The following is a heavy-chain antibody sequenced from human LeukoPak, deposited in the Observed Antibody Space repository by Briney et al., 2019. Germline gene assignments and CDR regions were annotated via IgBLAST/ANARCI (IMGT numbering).Heavy chain of an antibody. CDR3: ARAKSSIAARPYPFDY. Sequence: SQTLSLTCAVSGGSISSGGYSWSWIRQPPGKGLEWIGYIYYSGSTNYNPSLKSRVTISVDTSKNQFSLKLSSVTAADTVVYYCARAKSSIAARPYPFDYWGQGTLVTVSS. J-gene: IGHJ4*02. D-gene: IGHD6-6*01. V-gene: IGHV4-61*08. CDR1: GGSISSGGYS. CDR2: IYYSGST.